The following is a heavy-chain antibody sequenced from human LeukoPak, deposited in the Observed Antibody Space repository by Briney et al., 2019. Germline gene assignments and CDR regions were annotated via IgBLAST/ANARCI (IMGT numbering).Heavy chain of an antibody. J-gene: IGHJ3*02. CDR2: ISAYNGNT. CDR3: ARDSWAYDILTGYYRDGAFDI. CDR1: GYTFTSYG. D-gene: IGHD3-9*01. Sequence: GASVKVSCKASGYTFTSYGISWVRQAPGQGLEWMGWISAYNGNTNYAQKLQGRVTMTTDTSTSTAYMELRSLRSDDTAVYYCARDSWAYDILTGYYRDGAFDIWGQGTMVTVSS. V-gene: IGHV1-18*01.